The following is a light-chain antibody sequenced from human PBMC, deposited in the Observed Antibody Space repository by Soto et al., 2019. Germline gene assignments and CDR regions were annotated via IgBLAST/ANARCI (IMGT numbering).Light chain of an antibody. CDR1: QSIAGY. CDR3: LQRSAWPWT. J-gene: IGKJ1*01. V-gene: IGKV3-11*01. Sequence: IVLTQSPATLSLSPGERATLSCRASQSIAGYLAWYQQKSGQAPRLLIYGSSNRATGIPARFSGSGSGTDFTLTVSSLEPEDFAVYYCLQRSAWPWTFGQGTKVEI. CDR2: GSS.